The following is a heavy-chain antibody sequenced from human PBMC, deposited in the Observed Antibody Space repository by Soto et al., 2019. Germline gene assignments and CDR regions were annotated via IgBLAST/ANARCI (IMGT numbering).Heavy chain of an antibody. CDR2: IYYSGST. D-gene: IGHD3-22*01. J-gene: IGHJ5*02. CDR1: GGSVSSGSYY. V-gene: IGHV4-61*01. Sequence: SETLSLTCTVSGGSVSSGSYYWSWIRQPPGKGLEWIGYIYYSGSTNYNPSLKSRVTISVDTSKNQFSLKLSSVTAADTAVYYCARAPPYYYDSSGFLGPLDPWGQGTLVTVSS. CDR3: ARAPPYYYDSSGFLGPLDP.